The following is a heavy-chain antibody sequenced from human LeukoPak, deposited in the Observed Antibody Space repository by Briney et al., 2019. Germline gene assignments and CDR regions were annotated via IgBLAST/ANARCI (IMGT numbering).Heavy chain of an antibody. J-gene: IGHJ6*03. D-gene: IGHD3-10*01. CDR1: GGTFSSYA. Sequence: SVKVSCKASGGTFSSYAISWVRQAPGQGLEWMGGIIPIFGTANYAQKFQGRVTITTDESTSTAYMELSSLRSEDTAVYYCARVPGSGYYYYYMDVWGKGTTVTVSS. V-gene: IGHV1-69*05. CDR3: ARVPGSGYYYYYMDV. CDR2: IIPIFGTA.